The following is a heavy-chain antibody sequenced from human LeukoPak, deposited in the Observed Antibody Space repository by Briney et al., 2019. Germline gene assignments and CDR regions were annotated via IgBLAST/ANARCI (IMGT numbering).Heavy chain of an antibody. D-gene: IGHD2/OR15-2a*01. J-gene: IGHJ5*02. V-gene: IGHV3-30*04. CDR1: GFTFSSYA. Sequence: PGRSLRLSCAASGFTFSSYAMHWVRQAPGKGLEWVAVISYDGSNKYYADSVKGRFTISRDNSKNTLYLQMNSLRAEDTAVYYCARDFPLTSQNIVTRSNWFDPWGQGTLVTVSS. CDR2: ISYDGSNK. CDR3: ARDFPLTSQNIVTRSNWFDP.